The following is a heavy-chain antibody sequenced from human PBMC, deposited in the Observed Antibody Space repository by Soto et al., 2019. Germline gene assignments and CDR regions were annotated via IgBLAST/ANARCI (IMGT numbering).Heavy chain of an antibody. J-gene: IGHJ5*02. CDR3: ARDRPKIRIAARTNWFDH. D-gene: IGHD6-6*01. CDR2: MNPNSGNT. Sequence: GXSVKVSFEASVYTFTSYDINCVRQATGQGLEWMGWMNPNSGNTGYAQKFQGRVTMTRNTSISTAYMELSSLRSEDTAVYYCARDRPKIRIAARTNWFDHWGQGTLVTVSS. CDR1: VYTFTSYD. V-gene: IGHV1-8*01.